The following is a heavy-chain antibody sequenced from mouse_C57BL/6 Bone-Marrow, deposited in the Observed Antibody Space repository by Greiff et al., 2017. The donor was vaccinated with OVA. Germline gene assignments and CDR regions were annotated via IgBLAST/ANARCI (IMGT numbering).Heavy chain of an antibody. CDR1: GYTFTSYV. V-gene: IGHV1-14*01. Sequence: LVESGPELVKPGASVKMSCKASGYTFTSYVMHWVKQKPGQGLEWIGYIYPYNDGTKYNEKFKGKATLTLDKSSSTAYMELSSLTSEDSAVYYCARSGYYGSSFWYFDVWDTGTTVTVSS. CDR2: IYPYNDGT. CDR3: ARSGYYGSSFWYFDV. D-gene: IGHD1-1*01. J-gene: IGHJ1*03.